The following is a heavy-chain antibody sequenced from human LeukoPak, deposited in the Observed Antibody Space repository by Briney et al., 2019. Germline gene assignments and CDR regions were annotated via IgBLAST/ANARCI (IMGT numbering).Heavy chain of an antibody. CDR1: GGSISSYY. CDR2: IYYSGST. CDR3: ARGSSVGYSYAFDI. Sequence: SETLSLTCTVSGGSISSYYWSWIRQPPGKGLEWIGYIYYSGSTNYNPSLKSRVTISVDTSKNQFSLKPSSVTAADTAVYYCARGSSVGYSYAFDIWGQGTMVTVSS. V-gene: IGHV4-59*01. D-gene: IGHD5-18*01. J-gene: IGHJ3*02.